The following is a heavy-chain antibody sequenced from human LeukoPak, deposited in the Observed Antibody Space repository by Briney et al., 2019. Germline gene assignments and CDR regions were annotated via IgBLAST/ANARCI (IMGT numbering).Heavy chain of an antibody. Sequence: GGSLRLSCAASGFTFSSYSMNWVRQAPGKGLEWVSSISSSSSYIYYADPVKGRFTISRDNAKNSLYLQMNSLRAEDTAVYYCARAGGDYRQLYYFDYWGQGTLVTVSS. CDR2: ISSSSSYI. D-gene: IGHD4-17*01. CDR1: GFTFSSYS. V-gene: IGHV3-21*01. J-gene: IGHJ4*02. CDR3: ARAGGDYRQLYYFDY.